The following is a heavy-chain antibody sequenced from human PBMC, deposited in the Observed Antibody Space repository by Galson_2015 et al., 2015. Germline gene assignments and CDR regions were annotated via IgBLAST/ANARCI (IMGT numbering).Heavy chain of an antibody. D-gene: IGHD3-10*01. V-gene: IGHV1-69*13. CDR1: GGTFSSYA. J-gene: IGHJ6*03. CDR2: IIPIFGTA. CDR3: ASSRITMVRENYYYYYMDV. Sequence: SVKVSCKASGGTFSSYAISWVRQAPGQGLEWMGGIIPIFGTANYAQKFQGRVTITADESTSTAYMELSSLRSEDTAVYYCASSRITMVRENYYYYYMDVWGKGTTVTVSS.